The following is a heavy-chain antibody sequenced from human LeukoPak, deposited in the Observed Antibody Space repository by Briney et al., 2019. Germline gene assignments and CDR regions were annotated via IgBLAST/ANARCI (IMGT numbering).Heavy chain of an antibody. V-gene: IGHV3-23*01. CDR2: INGGGDDT. D-gene: IGHD2-2*01. J-gene: IGHJ3*01. CDR3: ARCTASCYANAFDV. Sequence: GGSLRLSCAASGFTFKNNAMTWVRQAPGKGLEWVSAINGGGDDTEYADSVKGRFTISRANSKTTLYLQMNNLRPEDTAVYYCARCTASCYANAFDVWGQGTSVTVS. CDR1: GFTFKNNA.